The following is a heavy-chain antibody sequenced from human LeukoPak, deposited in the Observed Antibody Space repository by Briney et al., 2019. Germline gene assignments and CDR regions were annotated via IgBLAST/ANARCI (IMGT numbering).Heavy chain of an antibody. CDR1: GFTFSSYT. CDR3: AREGPRGHTYDLTFGY. J-gene: IGHJ4*02. CDR2: ISSSSSTI. Sequence: PAGSLSFSCGGSGFTFSSYTMNWVRQAPGKGLEWVSYISSSSSTIYYTDSVKGRFTISRDNAKNSLYLQMNSLRAEDTAVYYCAREGPRGHTYDLTFGYWGQGTLVTVSS. V-gene: IGHV3-48*01. D-gene: IGHD5-18*01.